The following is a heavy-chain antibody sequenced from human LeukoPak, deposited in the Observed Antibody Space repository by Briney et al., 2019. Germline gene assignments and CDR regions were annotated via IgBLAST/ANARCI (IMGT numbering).Heavy chain of an antibody. J-gene: IGHJ4*02. CDR3: VREGSHQYLFDY. CDR1: GFFFNTYW. D-gene: IGHD2-2*02. Sequence: GGSLRLSCAASGFFFNTYWMHWVRQAPGKGLGWVSRVNSDGTNTNYGDSVQGRFTVSRDNAKNTLYLQMNSLRAEDTAVYYCVREGSHQYLFDYWGQGPLVTVSS. CDR2: VNSDGTNT. V-gene: IGHV3-74*01.